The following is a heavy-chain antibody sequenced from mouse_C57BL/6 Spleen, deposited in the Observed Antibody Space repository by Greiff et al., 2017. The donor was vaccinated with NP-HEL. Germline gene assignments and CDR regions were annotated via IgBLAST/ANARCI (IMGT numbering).Heavy chain of an antibody. CDR1: GYAFGGSW. Sequence: QVQLKQSGPELVKPGASGKISCKAPGYAFGGSWWNGVKQRPGKGLGWIGRIYPGDGDTNYNGKFKGKATLTADKSSSTAYMQLSSLTSEDSAVYFCALGFDYWGQGTTLTVSS. CDR2: IYPGDGDT. CDR3: ALGFDY. J-gene: IGHJ2*01. V-gene: IGHV1-82*01. D-gene: IGHD2-14*01.